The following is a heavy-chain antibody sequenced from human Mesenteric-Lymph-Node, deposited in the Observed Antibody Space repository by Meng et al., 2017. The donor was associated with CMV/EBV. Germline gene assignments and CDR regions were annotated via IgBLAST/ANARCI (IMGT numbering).Heavy chain of an antibody. CDR2: INPDATVK. J-gene: IGHJ4*02. CDR1: GLTFSSNW. Sequence: GESLKISCAASGLTFSSNWMSWVRQAPGKGLEWVANINPDATVKYYVDSVKGRFTISRENAKNSVYLQMNSLRAEDTAVYYCARALGDFWSGYWFDYWGQGTLVTVSS. CDR3: ARALGDFWSGYWFDY. V-gene: IGHV3-7*01. D-gene: IGHD3-3*01.